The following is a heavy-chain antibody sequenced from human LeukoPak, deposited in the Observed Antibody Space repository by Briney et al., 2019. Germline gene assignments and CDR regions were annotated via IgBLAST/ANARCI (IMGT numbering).Heavy chain of an antibody. V-gene: IGHV4-34*01. CDR3: ARGRRYDILTGSRVHDY. CDR1: GGSFCGYY. CDR2: INHSGST. J-gene: IGHJ4*02. D-gene: IGHD3-9*01. Sequence: SETLSLTCAVSGGSFCGYYWSWIRQPPGKGLEWMGEINHSGSTNYNPSLQSRVTISVDTSKNQFSLKLSSVTAADTAVYYCARGRRYDILTGSRVHDYWGQGTLVTVSS.